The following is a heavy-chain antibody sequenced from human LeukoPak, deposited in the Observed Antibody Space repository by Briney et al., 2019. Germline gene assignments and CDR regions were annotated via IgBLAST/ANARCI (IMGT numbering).Heavy chain of an antibody. CDR2: IGGSGRDT. CDR1: GFTFDDYA. D-gene: IGHD2-15*01. J-gene: IGHJ4*02. CDR3: ARYPLGRFCSGGSCYQPIDF. V-gene: IGHV3-23*01. Sequence: PGGSLRLSCAASGFTFDDYAMHWVRQAPGKGLEWVSAIGGSGRDTYYTDSVKGRFTISRDNSKNTLYLQMNSLRAEDTAVYFCARYPLGRFCSGGSCYQPIDFWGQGTLITVSS.